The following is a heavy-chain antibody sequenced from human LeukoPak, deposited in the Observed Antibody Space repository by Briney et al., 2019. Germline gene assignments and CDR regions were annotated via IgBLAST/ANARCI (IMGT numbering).Heavy chain of an antibody. J-gene: IGHJ3*02. V-gene: IGHV3-48*04. CDR2: ISSSSSTI. Sequence: GGSLRLSCAASGFTFSSYSMNWVRQAPGKGLEWVSYISSSSSTIYYADSVKGRFTISRDNAKNSLYLQMNSLRAEDTAVYYRARAYCGGDCSAYAFDIWGQGTMVTVSS. D-gene: IGHD2-21*02. CDR3: ARAYCGGDCSAYAFDI. CDR1: GFTFSSYS.